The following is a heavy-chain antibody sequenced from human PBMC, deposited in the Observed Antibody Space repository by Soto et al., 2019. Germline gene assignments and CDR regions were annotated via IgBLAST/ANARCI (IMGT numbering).Heavy chain of an antibody. Sequence: QVQLVQSGAELKKPGSSVKVSCKSSGGTFSNYAVSWVRQVPGQGLEWMGGIIPIFNTPNYAQKFQVRVTFTADESTGTAYMELSSLRSEDTAVYYCASRPRNGYNRWGQGTLVTVSS. CDR3: ASRPRNGYNR. CDR2: IIPIFNTP. V-gene: IGHV1-69*01. CDR1: GGTFSNYA. D-gene: IGHD5-12*01. J-gene: IGHJ4*02.